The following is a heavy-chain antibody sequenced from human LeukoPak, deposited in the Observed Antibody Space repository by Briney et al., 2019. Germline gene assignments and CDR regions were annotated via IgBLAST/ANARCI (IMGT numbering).Heavy chain of an antibody. CDR2: INAGNGST. CDR3: GLGSQWLGVDY. J-gene: IGHJ4*02. CDR1: GYTFTSYA. Sequence: ASVKVSCKASGYTFTSYAMHWVRQAPGQRLEWMGWINAGNGSTKYSQKFQGRVTITRDTSASTAYMELSSLRSEDTAVYYCGLGSQWLGVDYWGQGTLVTVSS. V-gene: IGHV1-3*01. D-gene: IGHD6-19*01.